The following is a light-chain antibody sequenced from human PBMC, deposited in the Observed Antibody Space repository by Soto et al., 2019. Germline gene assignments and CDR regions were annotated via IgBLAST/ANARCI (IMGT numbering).Light chain of an antibody. Sequence: QSVLTQPPSVSGAPGQRVTISCTGSSSNIGAGYDVHWYHQLPGTAPKLLIYGNNNRPSGVPDRFSGSKSGTSASLAITGLQAEDEADYYCQSYDSSLGYVFGTGTKVTVL. CDR3: QSYDSSLGYV. CDR2: GNN. CDR1: SSNIGAGYD. J-gene: IGLJ1*01. V-gene: IGLV1-40*01.